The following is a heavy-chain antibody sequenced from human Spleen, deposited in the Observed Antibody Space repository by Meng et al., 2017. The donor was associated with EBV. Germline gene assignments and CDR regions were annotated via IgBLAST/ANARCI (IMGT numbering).Heavy chain of an antibody. CDR3: AKGKIVARSPWFDP. CDR2: INHSGST. Sequence: QGQLQQWGAGLVKPSETLSRTCAVYGGSFSGYFWSWIRQPPGKGLEWIGEINHSGSTSYNPSLKSRVTISEDTSKNQFSLKLSSVTAADTAIYYCAKGKIVARSPWFDPWGQGTLVTVSS. J-gene: IGHJ5*02. V-gene: IGHV4-34*01. D-gene: IGHD6-6*01. CDR1: GGSFSGYF.